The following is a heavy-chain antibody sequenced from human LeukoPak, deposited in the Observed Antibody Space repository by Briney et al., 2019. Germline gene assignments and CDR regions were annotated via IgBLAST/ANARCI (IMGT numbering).Heavy chain of an antibody. CDR3: ARERGPRPLLWFGDAFDI. CDR2: ISSSGSYI. J-gene: IGHJ3*02. Sequence: GGSLRLSCAASSFTFSSYNMNWVRQAPGKGLEWVSSISSSGSYIYYRDSVKGRFTISRDNAKNSLYLQMNSLRAEDTAVYYCARERGPRPLLWFGDAFDIWGQGTMVTVSS. D-gene: IGHD3-10*01. V-gene: IGHV3-21*01. CDR1: SFTFSSYN.